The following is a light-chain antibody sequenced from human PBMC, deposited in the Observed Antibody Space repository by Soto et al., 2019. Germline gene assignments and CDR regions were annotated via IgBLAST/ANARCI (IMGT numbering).Light chain of an antibody. V-gene: IGLV2-8*01. J-gene: IGLJ3*02. CDR1: SSDVGGYNF. Sequence: QSALTQPPSASGSPGQSLIISCTGTSSDVGGYNFVSWYQQHPGKAPKLMISDVNRRPSGVPDRFSGSKSGNTASLTVSGLQAEDEADYYCSSYAGSNNWVFGGGTKLTVL. CDR3: SSYAGSNNWV. CDR2: DVN.